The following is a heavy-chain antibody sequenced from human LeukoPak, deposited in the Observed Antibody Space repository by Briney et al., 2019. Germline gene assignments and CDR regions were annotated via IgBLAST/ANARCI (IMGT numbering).Heavy chain of an antibody. J-gene: IGHJ3*02. Sequence: SETLSLTCTVSGGSISSYYWSWIRQPAGKGLEWIGRIHTSGSTNYNPSLKSRVTMSVDTSKNQFSLELSSVTAADTAVYYCARGYDFWSGYYGAFDIWGQGTMVTVSS. CDR1: GGSISSYY. CDR3: ARGYDFWSGYYGAFDI. D-gene: IGHD3-3*01. V-gene: IGHV4-4*07. CDR2: IHTSGST.